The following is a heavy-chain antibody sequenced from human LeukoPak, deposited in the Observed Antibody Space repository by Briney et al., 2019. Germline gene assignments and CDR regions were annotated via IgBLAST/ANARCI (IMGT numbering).Heavy chain of an antibody. CDR2: IYSGGST. D-gene: IGHD3-22*01. V-gene: IGHV3-66*01. Sequence: GGSLRLSCAASGFTVSSNYMSWVRQAPGKGLEWVSVIYSGGSTYYADSVKGRFTISRDNAKNSLYLQMNSLRAEDTAVYYCAKGYYDSSGSPGDIWGQGTMVTVSS. CDR1: GFTVSSNY. CDR3: AKGYYDSSGSPGDI. J-gene: IGHJ3*02.